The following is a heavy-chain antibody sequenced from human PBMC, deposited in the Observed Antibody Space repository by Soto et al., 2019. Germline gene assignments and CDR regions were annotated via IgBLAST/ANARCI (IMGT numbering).Heavy chain of an antibody. Sequence: PWGTLRLTCAASGVSVTSYSKNWVRHAPGKGLEWVSYIISSSNIYDADSVKGRFTSSRDNAKNSLYLQMNSLRDEDTAVYYCARGPYSSGWYGCFDYWGQGTLVTVSS. D-gene: IGHD6-19*01. CDR2: IISSSNI. CDR3: ARGPYSSGWYGCFDY. V-gene: IGHV3-48*02. J-gene: IGHJ4*02. CDR1: GVSVTSYS.